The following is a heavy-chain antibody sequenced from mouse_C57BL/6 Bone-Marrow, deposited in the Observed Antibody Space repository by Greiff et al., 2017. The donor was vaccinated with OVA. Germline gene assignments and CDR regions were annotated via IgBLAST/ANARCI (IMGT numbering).Heavy chain of an antibody. V-gene: IGHV1-64*01. Sequence: QVQLQQPGAELVKPGASVKLSCKASGYTFTSYWMHWVKQRPGQGLEWIGMIHPNSGSTNYNEKFKSKATLTVDKSSSTAYMQLSSLTSEDSAVYYCARWDYYGSSGAYWGQGTLVTVSA. J-gene: IGHJ3*01. CDR1: GYTFTSYW. CDR3: ARWDYYGSSGAY. CDR2: IHPNSGST. D-gene: IGHD1-1*01.